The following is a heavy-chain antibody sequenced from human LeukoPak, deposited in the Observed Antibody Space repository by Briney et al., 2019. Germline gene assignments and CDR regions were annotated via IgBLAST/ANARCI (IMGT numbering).Heavy chain of an antibody. CDR1: GFTFSSYA. CDR3: AKDGFLHSAGED. CDR2: ISGSGDIT. D-gene: IGHD2/OR15-2a*01. V-gene: IGHV3-23*01. J-gene: IGHJ4*02. Sequence: GGSLRLSCAASGFTFSSYAMSWVRQAPGKGLEWVSSISGSGDITYYADSVKGRCTISRDKSKNTLYLQMNSLGAEDTAVFYCAKDGFLHSAGEDWGQGTLVTVSS.